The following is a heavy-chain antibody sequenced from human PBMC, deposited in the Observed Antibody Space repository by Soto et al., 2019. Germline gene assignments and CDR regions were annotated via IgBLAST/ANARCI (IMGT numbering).Heavy chain of an antibody. J-gene: IGHJ5*02. D-gene: IGHD2-21*01. CDR3: AKGLALMAYH. Sequence: QPGGSLRLSCTDSGFSFNTYVMDWVRQAPGKGLEWVARILYDGSKEYYADPVKGRFTISRDNSKNTLYLQMDRLRVEDTAVYFCAKGLALMAYHWGQGTPVTVSS. CDR1: GFSFNTYV. CDR2: ILYDGSKE. V-gene: IGHV3-30*18.